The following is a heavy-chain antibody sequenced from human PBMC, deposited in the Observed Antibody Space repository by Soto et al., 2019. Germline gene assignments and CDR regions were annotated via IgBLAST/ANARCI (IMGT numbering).Heavy chain of an antibody. CDR1: GFTFSSYA. J-gene: IGHJ4*02. CDR2: ISGSGGST. CDR3: ATSPSGSASPHDY. Sequence: EVQLLESGGGLVQPGGSLRLSCAASGFTFSSYAMSWVRQAPGKGLEWVSAISGSGGSTYYADSVKGRFTISRDNSKNTPDLRMSSMSAEDTSVYYCATSPSGSASPHDYWDQGTLVTVSS. V-gene: IGHV3-23*01. D-gene: IGHD6-13*01.